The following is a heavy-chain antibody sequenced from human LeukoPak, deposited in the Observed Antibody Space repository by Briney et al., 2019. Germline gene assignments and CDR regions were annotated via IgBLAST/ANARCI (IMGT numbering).Heavy chain of an antibody. CDR2: IAANGNDK. CDR3: AREVFFQFDN. Sequence: GGSLRLSCVASGFTFRKYWMAWVRQAPGRGLEWVATIAANGNDKDYEDALQGRFTISRDNTRNSLSLRIDSLRAEDTAQYYCAREVFFQFDNWGQGALVTVSS. J-gene: IGHJ4*02. CDR1: GFTFRKYW. V-gene: IGHV3-7*03.